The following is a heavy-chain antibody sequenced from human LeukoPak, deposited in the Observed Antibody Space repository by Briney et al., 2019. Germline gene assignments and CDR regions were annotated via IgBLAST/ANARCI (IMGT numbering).Heavy chain of an antibody. CDR2: ISSSSSYI. D-gene: IGHD7-27*01. CDR3: ARELGAFDI. V-gene: IGHV3-21*01. J-gene: IGHJ3*02. Sequence: GGSLRLSCAASGFTFSTYSMNWVRQAPGKGLEWVSSISSSSSYIYYADSLKGRFTISRDNAKNSLYLQMNSLRAEDTAVYYCARELGAFDIWGQGTMVTVSS. CDR1: GFTFSTYS.